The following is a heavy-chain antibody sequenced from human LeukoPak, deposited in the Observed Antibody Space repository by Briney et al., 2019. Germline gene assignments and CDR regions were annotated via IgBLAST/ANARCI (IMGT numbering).Heavy chain of an antibody. CDR1: GFTFDDYA. V-gene: IGHV3-9*03. CDR2: ISWNSGSI. D-gene: IGHD3-10*01. CDR3: AKAAGFFGPFDI. Sequence: GRSLRLSCAASGFTFDDYAMHWVRQAPGKGLEWVSGISWNSGSIGYADSVKGRFTISRDNAKNSLYLQMNSLRAEDMALYYCAKAAGFFGPFDIWGQGTMDTVSS. J-gene: IGHJ3*02.